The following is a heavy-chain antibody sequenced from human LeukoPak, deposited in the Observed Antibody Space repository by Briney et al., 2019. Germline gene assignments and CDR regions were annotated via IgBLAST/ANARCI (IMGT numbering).Heavy chain of an antibody. V-gene: IGHV3-15*01. D-gene: IGHD2-15*01. CDR2: IKSKPAGGTT. CDR3: TTHGSPSDFDY. CDR1: GFAFSNAW. Sequence: GGPLRLSCAASGFAFSNAWMSWVRQAPGKGLEWVGRIKSKPAGGTTDHAAPVKGRFTISRDDSKNTLYLQMNSLKTEDTAVYYCTTHGSPSDFDYWGQRTLPTGPS. J-gene: IGHJ4*02.